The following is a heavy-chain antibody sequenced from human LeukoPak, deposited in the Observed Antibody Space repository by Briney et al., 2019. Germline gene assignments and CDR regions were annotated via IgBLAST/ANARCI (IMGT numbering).Heavy chain of an antibody. Sequence: ASVKVSCKTSGYTFTGYYIHWVRQAPGQGLEWMGWINPNSGGTNYARNFQDRVTMTRDTSISTAYMELSRLRSDDTAVYYCARGAPLVFGYWGQGTLVTVSS. CDR2: INPNSGGT. D-gene: IGHD6-6*01. CDR3: ARGAPLVFGY. J-gene: IGHJ4*02. CDR1: GYTFTGYY. V-gene: IGHV1-2*02.